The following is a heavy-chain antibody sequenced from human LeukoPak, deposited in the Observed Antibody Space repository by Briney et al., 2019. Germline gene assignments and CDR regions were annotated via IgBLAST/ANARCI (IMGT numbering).Heavy chain of an antibody. V-gene: IGHV3-23*01. CDR1: GFTFSSYA. CDR2: ISGSGGST. CDR3: ARQPDYGDYWGFYYYYMDV. J-gene: IGHJ6*03. D-gene: IGHD4-17*01. Sequence: PGGSLRLSCAASGFTFSSYAMSWVRQAPGKGLEWVSAISGSGGSTYYADSVKGRFTISRDNSKNTLYLQMNSLRAEDTAVYYCARQPDYGDYWGFYYYYMDVWGKGTTVTVS.